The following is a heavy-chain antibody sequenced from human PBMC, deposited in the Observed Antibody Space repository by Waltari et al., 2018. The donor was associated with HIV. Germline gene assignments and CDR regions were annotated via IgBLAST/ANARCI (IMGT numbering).Heavy chain of an antibody. V-gene: IGHV3-23*01. CDR2: SRGSGGRT. J-gene: IGHJ6*02. CDR1: GFTFSSYA. CDR3: AKGCGSGYYYYGMDV. Sequence: EVQLLESGGGLVQPGGSLRLSCAASGFTFSSYAMSWVGQAPGKGVEWVSGSRGSGGRTYYAESGKGRFTISRYNSKNTLYLQMNSLRAEDTAVYYCAKGCGSGYYYYGMDVWGQGTTVTVSS. D-gene: IGHD2-21*01.